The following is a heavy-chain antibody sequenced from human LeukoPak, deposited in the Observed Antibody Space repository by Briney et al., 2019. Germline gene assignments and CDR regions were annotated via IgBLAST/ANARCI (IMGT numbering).Heavy chain of an antibody. Sequence: SETLSLTCTVSGGSISSYYWSWIRQPAGKGLEWIGRIYISGSTNYNPSLKSRVTISVDTSKNQFSLKLSSVTAADTAVYYCARSRYSYGEGIHFDYWGQGTLVTVSS. D-gene: IGHD5-18*01. CDR2: IYISGST. CDR1: GGSISSYY. V-gene: IGHV4-4*07. CDR3: ARSRYSYGEGIHFDY. J-gene: IGHJ4*02.